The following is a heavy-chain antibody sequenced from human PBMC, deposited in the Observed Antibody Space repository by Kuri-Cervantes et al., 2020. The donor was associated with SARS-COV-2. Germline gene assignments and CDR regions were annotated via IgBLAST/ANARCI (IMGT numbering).Heavy chain of an antibody. CDR2: ISGSGGST. D-gene: IGHD6-6*01. CDR1: GFTFSSYW. J-gene: IGHJ4*02. V-gene: IGHV3-23*01. CDR3: AKDYYSSSSNYFDY. Sequence: GGSLRLSCAASGFTFSSYWMSWVRQAPGKGLEWVSAISGSGGSTYYADSVKGRFTISRDNSKNTLYLQMNSLRAEDTAVYYCAKDYYSSSSNYFDYWGQGTRGTVSS.